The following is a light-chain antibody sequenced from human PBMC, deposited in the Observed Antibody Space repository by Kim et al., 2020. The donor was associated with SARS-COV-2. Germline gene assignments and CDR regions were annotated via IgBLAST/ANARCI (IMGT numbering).Light chain of an antibody. Sequence: FPGETATPTCSASHGVTGSYLAWYQQRPAQPPRVLIYGTSNRAAGIPGRFSGSGSGTDFTLTISRLEPEDCAVYSCQQYETLPLTFGGGTKVDIK. CDR2: GTS. J-gene: IGKJ4*01. CDR1: HGVTGSY. CDR3: QQYETLPLT. V-gene: IGKV3-20*01.